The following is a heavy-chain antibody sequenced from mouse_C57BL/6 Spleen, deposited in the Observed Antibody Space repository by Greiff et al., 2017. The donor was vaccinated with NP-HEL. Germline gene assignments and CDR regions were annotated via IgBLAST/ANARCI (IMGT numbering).Heavy chain of an antibody. CDR3: ATGYYYGYDGYAMDY. D-gene: IGHD2-2*01. V-gene: IGHV1-59*01. Sequence: QVQLQQPGAELVRPGTSVKLSCKASGYTFTSYWMHWVKQRPGQGLEWIGVIDPSDSYTNYNQKFKGKATLTVDTSSSTAYMQLSSLTSEDSAVYYCATGYYYGYDGYAMDYWGQGTSVTVSS. J-gene: IGHJ4*01. CDR2: IDPSDSYT. CDR1: GYTFTSYW.